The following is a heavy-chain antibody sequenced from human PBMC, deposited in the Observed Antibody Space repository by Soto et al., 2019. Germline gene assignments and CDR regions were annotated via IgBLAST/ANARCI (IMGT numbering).Heavy chain of an antibody. D-gene: IGHD1-26*01. CDR3: AKNQGVELVPLATVDWFDP. V-gene: IGHV3-23*04. CDR1: GFTFSDYN. Sequence: EVQLVESGGGLVQPGESLRLSCAVSGFTFSDYNMNWVRQAPGKGLEWISSISGSGFKKYYADSVKGRFTISRDNSKSTVYLELNNLSAEDTAVYHCAKNQGVELVPLATVDWFDPWGQGSVVTVSS. J-gene: IGHJ5*02. CDR2: ISGSGFKK.